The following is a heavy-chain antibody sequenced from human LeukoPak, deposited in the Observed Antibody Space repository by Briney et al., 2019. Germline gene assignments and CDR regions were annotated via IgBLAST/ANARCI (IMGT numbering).Heavy chain of an antibody. CDR1: GHTFTGSD. Sequence: ASRKGSCKASGHTFTGSDMHWVRQAPGQRLEWMGWINPNSGGTNYAQKFQGRVTMTRDTSISTAYMELSRLRSDDTAMYYCARDLGGWYFNWGQGTLVTVSS. J-gene: IGHJ4*02. V-gene: IGHV1-2*02. D-gene: IGHD6-19*01. CDR3: ARDLGGWYFN. CDR2: INPNSGGT.